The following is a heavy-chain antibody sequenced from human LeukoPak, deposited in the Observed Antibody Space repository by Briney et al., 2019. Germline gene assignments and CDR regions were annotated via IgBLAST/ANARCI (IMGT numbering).Heavy chain of an antibody. D-gene: IGHD4-11*01. CDR2: IYHSGST. V-gene: IGHV4-38-2*02. Sequence: SETLSLTCTVSGYSISSGYYWGWIRQPPGKGLEWIGSIYHSGSTYDNRSLKSRVTLSIDTSKNEFSLNVRAVPAADTAVYYCARSELNDYSRYWGQGILVIVSS. CDR1: GYSISSGYY. CDR3: ARSELNDYSRY. J-gene: IGHJ4*02.